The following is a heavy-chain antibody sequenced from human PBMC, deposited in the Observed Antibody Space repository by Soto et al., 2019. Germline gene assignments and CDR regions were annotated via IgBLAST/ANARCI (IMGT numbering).Heavy chain of an antibody. Sequence: QVQLVQSGAEVKKPGSSVKVSCKASGGTFSSYAISWVRQPPGQGLEWMGGIIPIFGTANYAQKFQGSVTITVDESTSTPYIELSSLRSDDPAVYYCDRPVPAAGYYYGMDVWGQGTTVTVSS. CDR1: GGTFSSYA. CDR2: IIPIFGTA. CDR3: DRPVPAAGYYYGMDV. V-gene: IGHV1-69*12. J-gene: IGHJ6*02. D-gene: IGHD2-2*01.